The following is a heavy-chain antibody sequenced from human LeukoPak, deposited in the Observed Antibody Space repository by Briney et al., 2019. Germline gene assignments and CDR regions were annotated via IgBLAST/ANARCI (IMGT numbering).Heavy chain of an antibody. CDR3: AKDSPAGRLSDY. D-gene: IGHD2/OR15-2a*01. Sequence: PGGSLRLSCAASGFTFSTYGMSWVRQAPGKGLEWVSAISGSGGNTYYADSVKGRFTISRDDSKNTLYLQMNSLRAEDTAVYYCAKDSPAGRLSDYWGQGTLVTVSS. J-gene: IGHJ4*02. V-gene: IGHV3-23*01. CDR1: GFTFSTYG. CDR2: ISGSGGNT.